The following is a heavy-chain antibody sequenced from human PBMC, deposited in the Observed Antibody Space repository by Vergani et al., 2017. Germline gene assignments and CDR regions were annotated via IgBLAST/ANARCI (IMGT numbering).Heavy chain of an antibody. Sequence: QMQLQESGPGPVKASETLSLTCTVSGDSIISSSYYWGWIRQPPGKGLEWIGSIYNSGNGDSSSSLKSRVTISADTSKNQFSLRLTSVTAADTAVYYCASGKYYSDSTSHFRGRYFDVWGRGTLVTVPS. V-gene: IGHV4-39*01. J-gene: IGHJ2*01. CDR2: IYNSGNG. D-gene: IGHD3-16*01. CDR3: ASGKYYSDSTSHFRGRYFDV. CDR1: GDSIISSSYY.